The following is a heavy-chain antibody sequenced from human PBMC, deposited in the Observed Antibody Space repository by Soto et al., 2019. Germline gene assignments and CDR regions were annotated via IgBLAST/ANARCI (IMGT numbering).Heavy chain of an antibody. J-gene: IGHJ4*02. D-gene: IGHD3-22*01. V-gene: IGHV1-18*01. CDR1: GYGFIVLV. Sequence: QVQLVQSGAELRKPGASVKVSCKASGYGFIVLVITGLRRAPGQGLEWMGWINTYNGNRNYAQKFEDRVTMTTATSTSTVYMELRSLRSDDTAVYYCARDRLRGYDSSGFYSWGQGTLVTVSS. CDR3: ARDRLRGYDSSGFYS. CDR2: INTYNGNR.